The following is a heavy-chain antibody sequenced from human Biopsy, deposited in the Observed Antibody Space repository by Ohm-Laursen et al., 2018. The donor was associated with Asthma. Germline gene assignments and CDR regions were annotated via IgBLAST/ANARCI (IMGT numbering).Heavy chain of an antibody. CDR2: INSVFGTT. Sequence: ASVKVSCKSLGGTFNTYVIGWVRQVPGQGLEWMGGINSVFGTTTYPQKFQDRVTITADDSTSTVCMELSSLRSEDTAVYYCARKAGSCISRTCYSLDFWGQGTLVTVSS. CDR3: ARKAGSCISRTCYSLDF. J-gene: IGHJ4*02. V-gene: IGHV1-69*13. CDR1: GGTFNTYV. D-gene: IGHD2-2*01.